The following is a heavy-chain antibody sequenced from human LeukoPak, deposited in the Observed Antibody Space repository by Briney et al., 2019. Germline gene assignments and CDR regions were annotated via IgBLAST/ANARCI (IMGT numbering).Heavy chain of an antibody. CDR3: ARVLAGYDILTGYRYYYYMDV. V-gene: IGHV4-59*01. CDR1: GGSISTYY. J-gene: IGHJ6*03. D-gene: IGHD3-9*01. Sequence: SETLSLTCTVSGGSISTYYWSWIRQPPGKGLEWIGYIYYSGSTGYNPSLKSRVTISVDTSKNQFSLKLSSVTAADTAVYYCARVLAGYDILTGYRYYYYMDVWGKGTTVTISS. CDR2: IYYSGST.